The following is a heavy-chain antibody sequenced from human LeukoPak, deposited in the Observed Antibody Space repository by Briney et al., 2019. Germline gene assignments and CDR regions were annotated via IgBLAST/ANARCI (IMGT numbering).Heavy chain of an antibody. CDR2: IYSGGST. J-gene: IGHJ4*02. CDR3: ARGLTRRGSGSSDY. CDR1: GFTFSSYG. V-gene: IGHV3-53*01. D-gene: IGHD3-10*01. Sequence: GGSLRLSCAASGFTFSSYGMSWVRQAPGKGLEWVSVIYSGGSTHYADSVKGRFTISRDNSKNTLYLQMNGLRAEDTAVYYCARGLTRRGSGSSDYWGQGTLVTVSS.